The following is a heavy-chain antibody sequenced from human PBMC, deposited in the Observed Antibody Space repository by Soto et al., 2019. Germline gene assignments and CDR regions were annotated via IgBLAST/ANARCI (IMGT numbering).Heavy chain of an antibody. D-gene: IGHD3-3*01. V-gene: IGHV3-53*01. CDR2: IYSGGST. CDR1: GFTVSSNY. J-gene: IGHJ6*02. CDR3: VRAPRRITHHYYYYGMDV. Sequence: GGSLRLSCAASGFTVSSNYMSWVRQAPGKGLEWVSVIYSGGSTYYADSVKGRFTISRDNSKNTLYLQMNSLRAEDTAVYYCVRAPRRITHHYYYYGMDVWGQGTTVTVSS.